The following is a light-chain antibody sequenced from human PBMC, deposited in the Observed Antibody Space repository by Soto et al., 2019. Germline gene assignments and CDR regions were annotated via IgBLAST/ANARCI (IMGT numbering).Light chain of an antibody. CDR1: QSISTW. Sequence: DIQMTPSPFTLSASVVYRVTITCRASQSISTWLAWYQQKPGKAPKLLIYKASSLESGVPSRFSGSGSGTEFTLTISSLQPDDFATYYCKQYNSYWKCGQGNKGDIK. CDR2: KAS. J-gene: IGKJ1*01. CDR3: KQYNSYWK. V-gene: IGKV1-5*03.